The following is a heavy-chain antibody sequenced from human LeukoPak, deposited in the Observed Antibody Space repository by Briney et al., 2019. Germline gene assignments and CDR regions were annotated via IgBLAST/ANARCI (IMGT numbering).Heavy chain of an antibody. D-gene: IGHD2-2*01. CDR1: GYTLTELS. CDR2: FDPEDGET. J-gene: IGHJ5*02. CDR3: ARDHRRRYCSSTSCYLGWFDP. Sequence: ASVKVSCKVSGYTLTELSMHWVRQAPGKGLEWMGGFDPEDGETIYAQKFQGRVSMTEDTSTDTAYMELSSLRSEDTAVYYCARDHRRRYCSSTSCYLGWFDPWGQGTLVTVSS. V-gene: IGHV1-24*01.